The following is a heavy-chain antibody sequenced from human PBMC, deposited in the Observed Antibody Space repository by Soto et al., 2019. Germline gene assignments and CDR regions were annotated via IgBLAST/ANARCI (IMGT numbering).Heavy chain of an antibody. CDR2: ISAYNGNT. CDR3: ARRLVSAPWYSSSYPLYYYYMDV. Sequence: ASVKVSCKASGYTFTSYGISWVRQAPGQGLEWMGWISAYNGNTNYAQKLQGRVTMTTDTSTSTAYMELRSLRSDDTAVYYCARRLVSAPWYSSSYPLYYYYMDVWGKGTTVTVSS. D-gene: IGHD6-6*01. V-gene: IGHV1-18*01. J-gene: IGHJ6*03. CDR1: GYTFTSYG.